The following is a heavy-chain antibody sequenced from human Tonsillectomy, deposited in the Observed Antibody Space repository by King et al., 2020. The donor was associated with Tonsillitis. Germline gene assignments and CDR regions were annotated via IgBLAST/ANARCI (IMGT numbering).Heavy chain of an antibody. V-gene: IGHV3-9*01. CDR3: VKDENLDY. J-gene: IGHJ4*02. CDR1: GVTFDNFA. D-gene: IGHD2/OR15-2a*01. Sequence: QLVQSGGGLVQPGRSLRLSCAASGVTFDNFAMHWVRHAPGKGLEWVSGISWNSDSIGYADSVKGRVTISRDNAKNSLYLQMNSLRPEDTALYYCVKDENLDYWGQGTLVTVSS. CDR2: ISWNSDSI.